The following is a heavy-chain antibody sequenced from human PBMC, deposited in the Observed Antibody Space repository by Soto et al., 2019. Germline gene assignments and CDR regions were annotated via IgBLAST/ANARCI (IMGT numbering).Heavy chain of an antibody. J-gene: IGHJ4*02. Sequence: ETLSLTCIISGDSTSNYYWSWIRQSPGKGLEWIGYISYSGNTNYNPSLKSRVTISVDTSKDQLSLKVTSVTAADTAMYYCACLRGKRGSPIDYWGQGXQVTVYS. CDR3: ACLRGKRGSPIDY. V-gene: IGHV4-59*01. CDR2: ISYSGNT. D-gene: IGHD2-15*01. CDR1: GDSTSNYY.